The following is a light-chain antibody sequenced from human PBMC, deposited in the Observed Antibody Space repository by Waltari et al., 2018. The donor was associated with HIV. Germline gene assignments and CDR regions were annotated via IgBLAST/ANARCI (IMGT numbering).Light chain of an antibody. J-gene: IGLJ1*01. Sequence: QSALTQPASVSGSPGQSITISCTGTSSDVGGYNSVAWYQQHPGKAPKLIIYDVSNRPSGVPYRFSGSKSGNTASLTISGLQAEDEADYDCKSKTSSSTPCVFGTGTKVTVL. CDR2: DVS. CDR1: SSDVGGYNS. V-gene: IGLV2-14*03. CDR3: KSKTSSSTPCV.